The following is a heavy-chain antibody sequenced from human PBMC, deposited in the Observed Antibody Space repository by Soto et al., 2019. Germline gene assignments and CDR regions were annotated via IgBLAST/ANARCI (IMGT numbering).Heavy chain of an antibody. V-gene: IGHV4-39*01. CDR1: GASISSSGYY. CDR3: ARQKCSNLACPFDN. J-gene: IGHJ4*02. D-gene: IGHD6-6*01. CDR2: IYHSGSA. Sequence: SETLSLTCTVSGASISSSGYYWVWVRQPPGKDLEWIGSIYHSGSAYYKPSLQSRVTILVDTSKNQFSLMVTSVTAADTAMYYCARQKCSNLACPFDNWGQGTLVTVSS.